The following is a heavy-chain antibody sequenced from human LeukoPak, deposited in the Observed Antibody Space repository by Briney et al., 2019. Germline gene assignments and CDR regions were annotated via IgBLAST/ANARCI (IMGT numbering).Heavy chain of an antibody. Sequence: ASVKVSCKASGYTFTGYYMHWMRQAPGQGLEWMGWTNPNSGGTNYAQKFQGRVTMTRDTSISTAYMELSRLRSDDTAVYYCARLAAAGTWGFGYWGQGTLVTVSS. D-gene: IGHD6-13*01. CDR3: ARLAAAGTWGFGY. J-gene: IGHJ4*02. CDR2: TNPNSGGT. V-gene: IGHV1-2*02. CDR1: GYTFTGYY.